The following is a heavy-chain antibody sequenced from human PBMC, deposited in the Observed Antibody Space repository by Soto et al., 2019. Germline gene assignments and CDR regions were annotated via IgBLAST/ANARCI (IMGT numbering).Heavy chain of an antibody. CDR2: TYYRSKWYS. Sequence: SQTLSLTCVISGDSVSSNNAAWNWIRQSPSRGLEWLGRTYYRSKWYSVSAVSVKGRLTIKADTSKNQFSLQLDSVTPDDTAVNYCARGPTILNPWGQGTLVTVSS. CDR3: ARGPTILNP. J-gene: IGHJ5*02. V-gene: IGHV6-1*01. D-gene: IGHD3-3*01. CDR1: GDSVSSNNAA.